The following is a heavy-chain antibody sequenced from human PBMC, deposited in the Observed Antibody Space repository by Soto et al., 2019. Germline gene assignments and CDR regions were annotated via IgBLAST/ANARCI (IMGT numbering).Heavy chain of an antibody. CDR1: GFTFSSYS. Sequence: VGSLRLSCAASGFTFSSYSMNWVRQVPGKGLEWVSSLTSTSSYTYYADSVEGRFTISRDNAKNSLYLQMNSLRAEDTAVYYCARVNDSWSGYGRYYYGMDVWGQGTTVTVSS. D-gene: IGHD3-3*01. CDR2: LTSTSSYT. V-gene: IGHV3-21*01. J-gene: IGHJ6*02. CDR3: ARVNDSWSGYGRYYYGMDV.